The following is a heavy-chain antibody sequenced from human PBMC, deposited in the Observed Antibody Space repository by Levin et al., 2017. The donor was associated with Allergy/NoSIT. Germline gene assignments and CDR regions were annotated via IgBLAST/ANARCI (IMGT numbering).Heavy chain of an antibody. CDR3: ATHRPSSGTLYYFDY. J-gene: IGHJ4*02. D-gene: IGHD1-1*01. CDR2: IFHSGNT. CDR1: GASISSSHFY. V-gene: IGHV4-39*01. Sequence: SQTLSLTCAVSGASISSSHFYWGWIRQPPGKGPEWIGSIFHSGNTYYNPSLKSRVTISVDTSKNQFSLRLSSVTAADTAVYYCATHRPSSGTLYYFDYWGQGTLVTVSS.